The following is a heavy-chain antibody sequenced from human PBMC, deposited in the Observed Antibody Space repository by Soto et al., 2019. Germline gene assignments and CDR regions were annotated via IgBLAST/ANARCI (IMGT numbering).Heavy chain of an antibody. V-gene: IGHV6-1*01. CDR1: GDSVSSNSAA. D-gene: IGHD6-19*01. J-gene: IGHJ6*02. Sequence: SQTLLLTCAISGDSVSSNSAAWNWIRQSPSRGLEWLGRTYYRSKWYNDYAVSVKSRITINPDTSKNQFSLQLNSVTPEDTAVYYCARDLTVAATEGYYYYYGLDVWGQGTTVTVSS. CDR3: ARDLTVAATEGYYYYYGLDV. CDR2: TYYRSKWYN.